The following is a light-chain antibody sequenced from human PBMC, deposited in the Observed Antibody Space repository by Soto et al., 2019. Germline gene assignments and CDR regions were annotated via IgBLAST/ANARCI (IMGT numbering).Light chain of an antibody. CDR2: DVS. CDR1: QAIRSD. Sequence: EIVMTQSPVALSVSPGERATLSCRASQAIRSDLVWYQQKPGQAPRLLISDVSTRATGIPARFNGSGSGTEFTLAISSLQFEDFAVYYCHQYNTWPLTFGGGTKVEIK. J-gene: IGKJ4*01. V-gene: IGKV3-15*01. CDR3: HQYNTWPLT.